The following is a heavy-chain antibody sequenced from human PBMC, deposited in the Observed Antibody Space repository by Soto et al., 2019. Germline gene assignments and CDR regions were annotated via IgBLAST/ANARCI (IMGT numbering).Heavy chain of an antibody. Sequence: PSQTLSLTCTVSGGSISSSSYYWGWIRQPPGKGLEWIGSIYYSGSTYYNPSLKSRVTISVDKSKNQFSLKLSSVTAADTAVYYCAKVSGSYYYGMDVCGQGTTVTVSS. CDR1: GGSISSSSYY. D-gene: IGHD1-26*01. J-gene: IGHJ6*02. V-gene: IGHV4-39*07. CDR2: IYYSGST. CDR3: AKVSGSYYYGMDV.